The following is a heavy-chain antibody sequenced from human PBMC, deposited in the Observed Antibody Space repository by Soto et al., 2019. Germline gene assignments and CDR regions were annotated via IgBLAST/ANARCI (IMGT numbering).Heavy chain of an antibody. CDR2: INPKNGDT. CDR1: GYFFNDYH. J-gene: IGHJ5*02. Sequence: ASVKVSCKTSGYFFNDYHMHWVRKAPGQGLEWMGWINPKNGDTNYAQKFQDRVTMTRDTSISAAYIELSRLTSDDTPGYYCAREAGGSNIAGVLRDPWGQGTLVTVSS. D-gene: IGHD3-16*01. CDR3: AREAGGSNIAGVLRDP. V-gene: IGHV1-2*02.